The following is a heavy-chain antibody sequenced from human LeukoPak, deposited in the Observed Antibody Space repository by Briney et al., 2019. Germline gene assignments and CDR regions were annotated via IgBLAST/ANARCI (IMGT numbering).Heavy chain of an antibody. V-gene: IGHV4-34*01. CDR2: INHSGST. J-gene: IGHJ2*01. D-gene: IGHD4-23*01. CDR1: GGSFSDYY. Sequence: SETLSLTCAVYGGSFSDYYWSWIRQPPGKGLEWIGEINHSGSTNYNPSLKSRVTISVDTSKNQFSLKLSSVTAADTAVYYCARVSVVTPHWYFDLWGRGTLVTVSS. CDR3: ARVSVVTPHWYFDL.